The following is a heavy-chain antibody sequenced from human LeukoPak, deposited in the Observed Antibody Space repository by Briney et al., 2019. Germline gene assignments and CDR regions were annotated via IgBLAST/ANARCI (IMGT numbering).Heavy chain of an antibody. J-gene: IGHJ6*02. CDR1: GFTFSSYE. V-gene: IGHV3-48*03. CDR3: ARDRYCSGGSCYERMSYYYYYGMDV. CDR2: ISSSGSTI. Sequence: GGSLRLSCAASGFTFSSYEMNWVRQAPGKGLEWVSYISSSGSTIYYADSVKGRFTISRDNAKNSLYLQMNSLRAEDTAVYYCARDRYCSGGSCYERMSYYYYYGMDVWGQGTTVTVSS. D-gene: IGHD2-15*01.